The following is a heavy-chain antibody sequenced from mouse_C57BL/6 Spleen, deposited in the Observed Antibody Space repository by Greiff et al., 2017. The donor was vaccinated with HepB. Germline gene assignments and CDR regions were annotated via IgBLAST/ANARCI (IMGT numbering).Heavy chain of an antibody. CDR2: ISSGGSYT. CDR3: ARRLVEYFDV. V-gene: IGHV5-6*01. Sequence: EVQLVESGGDLVKPGGSLKLSCAASGFTFSSYGMSWVRQTPDTRLEWVATISSGGSYTYYPDSVKGRFTIYRDNAKNTLYLQMSSLKSEDTAMYYWARRLVEYFDVWGTGTTVTVSS. CDR1: GFTFSSYG. J-gene: IGHJ1*03. D-gene: IGHD6-2*01.